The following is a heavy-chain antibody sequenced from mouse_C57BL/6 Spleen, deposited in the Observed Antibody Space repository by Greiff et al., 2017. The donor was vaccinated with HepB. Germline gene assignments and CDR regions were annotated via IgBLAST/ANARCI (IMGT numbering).Heavy chain of an antibody. CDR3: ARISPLGSYYFDY. CDR2: ISYDGSN. V-gene: IGHV3-6*01. Sequence: EVKVEESGPGLVKPSQSLSLTCSVTGYSITSGYYWNWIRQFPGNKLEWMGYISYDGSNNYNPSLKNRISITRDTSKNQFFLKLNSVTTEDTATYYCARISPLGSYYFDYWGQGTTLTVSS. D-gene: IGHD3-3*01. J-gene: IGHJ2*01. CDR1: GYSITSGYY.